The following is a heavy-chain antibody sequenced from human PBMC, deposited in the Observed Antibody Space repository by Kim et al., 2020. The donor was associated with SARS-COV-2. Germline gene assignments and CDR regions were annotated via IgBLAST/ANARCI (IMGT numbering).Heavy chain of an antibody. V-gene: IGHV3-48*02. Sequence: GGSLRLSCAASGFTFSSYSMNWVRQAPGKGLEWVSYISSSSSTIYYADSVKGRFTISRDNAKNSLYLQMNSLRDEDTAVYYCARDDYPYMAPGSFDYCGQGTLVTVSS. CDR3: ARDDYPYMAPGSFDY. CDR2: ISSSSSTI. CDR1: GFTFSSYS. J-gene: IGHJ4*02. D-gene: IGHD3-16*01.